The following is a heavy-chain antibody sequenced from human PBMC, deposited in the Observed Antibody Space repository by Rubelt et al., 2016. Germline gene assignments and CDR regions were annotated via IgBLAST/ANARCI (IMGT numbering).Heavy chain of an antibody. CDR3: ARAPRSTAAADY. V-gene: IGHV1-18*01. Sequence: SAYNGNTNYARKLQGRVTMTTDTSTSTAYMELRSLRSDDTAVYYCARAPRSTAAADYWGQGTLVTVSS. J-gene: IGHJ4*02. D-gene: IGHD6-13*01. CDR2: SAYNGNT.